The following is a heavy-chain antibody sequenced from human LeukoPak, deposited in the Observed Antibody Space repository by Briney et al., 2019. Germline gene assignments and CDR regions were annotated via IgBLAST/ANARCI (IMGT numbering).Heavy chain of an antibody. Sequence: GGSLRLSCAASGFTFDDYTMHWVRQAPGKGLEWVSLISWDGGSTEYADSVKGRFTISRDNNKNSLYLQVSSLRTEDTAFYYCAKDYDYGGNSGILDYWGQGTLVTVSS. CDR3: AKDYDYGGNSGILDY. CDR2: ISWDGGST. CDR1: GFTFDDYT. J-gene: IGHJ4*02. V-gene: IGHV3-43*01. D-gene: IGHD4-23*01.